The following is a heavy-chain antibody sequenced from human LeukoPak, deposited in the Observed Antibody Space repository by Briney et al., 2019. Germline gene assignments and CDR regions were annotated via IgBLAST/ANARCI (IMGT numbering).Heavy chain of an antibody. CDR3: ARDLQWLVRSYYYYGMDV. Sequence: PGGSLRLSCAASGFTFSSYSMNWVRQAPGKGLEWVSSISSSSSYIYYADSVKGRFTISRDNAKNSLYLQMNSLRAEDTAVYYCARDLQWLVRSYYYYGMDVWGQGTTVTVSS. J-gene: IGHJ6*02. V-gene: IGHV3-21*01. CDR2: ISSSSSYI. D-gene: IGHD6-19*01. CDR1: GFTFSSYS.